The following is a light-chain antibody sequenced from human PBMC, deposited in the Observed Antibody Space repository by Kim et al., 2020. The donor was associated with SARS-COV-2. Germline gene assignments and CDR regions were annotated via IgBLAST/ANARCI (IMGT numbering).Light chain of an antibody. CDR1: SSDIGGYNF. Sequence: GQSVTISCTGNSSDIGGYNFVAWYQQHPGKAPKVMIYEVNKRPSGVPDRFSGSKSDNTASLTVSGLQAEDEADYYCSSYAGRQNLVFGGGTQLTVL. J-gene: IGLJ2*01. CDR3: SSYAGRQNLV. V-gene: IGLV2-8*01. CDR2: EVN.